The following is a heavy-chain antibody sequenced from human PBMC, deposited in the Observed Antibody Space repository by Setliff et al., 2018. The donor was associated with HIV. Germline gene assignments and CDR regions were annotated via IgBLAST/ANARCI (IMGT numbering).Heavy chain of an antibody. CDR1: GFTVSSNY. V-gene: IGHV3-53*01. CDR3: ARSPQGGYFDH. Sequence: GESLRLSCAASGFTVSSNYMHWVRQAPGKGLEWVSIIYIAATTYYYADSVKGRFTISRDNSKNTVYLQMNNLRVEDTAVYYCARSPQGGYFDHWGQGTLVTVSS. CDR2: IYIAATT. J-gene: IGHJ4*03.